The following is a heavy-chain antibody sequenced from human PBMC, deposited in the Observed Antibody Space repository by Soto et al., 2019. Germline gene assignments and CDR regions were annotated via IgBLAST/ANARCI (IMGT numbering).Heavy chain of an antibody. D-gene: IGHD3-9*01. Sequence: PSETLSLTCTVSGGSISGCGYYWSWIRQHPGKGLEWIGYIYYSGSTYYNPSLKSRVTISVDTSKNQFSLKLSSVTAADTAVYYCAMGDTLTTDNDTWGQRTLLTVSS. CDR1: GGSISGCGYY. J-gene: IGHJ4*02. CDR2: IYYSGST. V-gene: IGHV4-31*03. CDR3: AMGDTLTTDNDT.